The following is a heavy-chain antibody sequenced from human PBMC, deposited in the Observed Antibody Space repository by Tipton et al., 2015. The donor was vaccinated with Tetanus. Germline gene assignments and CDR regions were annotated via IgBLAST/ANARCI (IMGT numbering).Heavy chain of an antibody. CDR1: GGSISSYY. V-gene: IGHV4-59*01. D-gene: IGHD6-6*01. Sequence: TLSLTCTVSGGSISSYYWSWIRQPPGKGLEWIGYIYYSGSTNYNPSLKSRVTISVDTSKNQFSLKLSSVTAADTAVYYCARESRRAARIFDYWGQGTLVTVSS. CDR3: ARESRRAARIFDY. J-gene: IGHJ4*02. CDR2: IYYSGST.